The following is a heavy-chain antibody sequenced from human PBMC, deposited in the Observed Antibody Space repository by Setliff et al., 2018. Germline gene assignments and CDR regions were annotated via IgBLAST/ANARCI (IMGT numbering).Heavy chain of an antibody. CDR2: ISGSGGST. Sequence: GGSLRLSCAASGFTFSSYAMSWVRQAPGKGLEWVSAISGSGGSTYYADSVKGRFTIARDNSKNTLYLQMNSQRAEDTAVYYCATNGGYCSSTSCSLEDYWGQGKLGAVCS. V-gene: IGHV3-23*01. CDR3: ATNGGYCSSTSCSLEDY. D-gene: IGHD2-2*01. J-gene: IGHJ4*02. CDR1: GFTFSSYA.